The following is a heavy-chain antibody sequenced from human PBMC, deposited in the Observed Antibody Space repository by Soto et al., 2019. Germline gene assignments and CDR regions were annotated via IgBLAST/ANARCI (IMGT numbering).Heavy chain of an antibody. CDR1: GFTXSSYW. CDR3: ARARADYYDSSGYPLGY. D-gene: IGHD3-22*01. Sequence: PGGSLRLSCAASGFTXSSYWMSWVRQAPGKGLEWVANIKQDGSEKYYVDSVKGRFTISRDNAKNSLYLQMNSLRAEDTAVYYCARARADYYDSSGYPLGYWGQGTLVTVSS. CDR2: IKQDGSEK. V-gene: IGHV3-7*04. J-gene: IGHJ4*02.